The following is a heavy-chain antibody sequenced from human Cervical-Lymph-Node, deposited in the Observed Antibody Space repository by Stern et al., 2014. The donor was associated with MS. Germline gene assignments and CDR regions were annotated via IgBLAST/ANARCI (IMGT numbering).Heavy chain of an antibody. D-gene: IGHD2/OR15-2a*01. Sequence: DQLVESGGGVVQPGRSLRLSCAASGFTFSSYGMHWVRQAPGKGLEWVTLISYDGRNEYYADSVKGRFTISRGNSKNMVYLQMNSLRPEDTAVYYCARPRRPYFFRGNHHYYGMDVWGQGTRVSVSS. J-gene: IGHJ6*02. CDR3: ARPRRPYFFRGNHHYYGMDV. CDR1: GFTFSSYG. V-gene: IGHV3-30*03. CDR2: ISYDGRNE.